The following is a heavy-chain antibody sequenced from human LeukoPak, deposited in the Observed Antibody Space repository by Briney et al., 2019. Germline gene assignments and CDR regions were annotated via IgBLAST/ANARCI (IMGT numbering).Heavy chain of an antibody. CDR1: GVSFNDYY. CDR3: TRMTTGHDY. D-gene: IGHD4-17*01. CDR2: INHSGYT. J-gene: IGHJ4*02. Sequence: SETLSLTCAVSGVSFNDYYWSWVRQTPGKGLEWIGEINHSGYTNDSPSLKSRATLSIDTSRKQFSLNLRSVTVADTGIYYCTRMTTGHDYWGQGTLVTVSS. V-gene: IGHV4-34*04.